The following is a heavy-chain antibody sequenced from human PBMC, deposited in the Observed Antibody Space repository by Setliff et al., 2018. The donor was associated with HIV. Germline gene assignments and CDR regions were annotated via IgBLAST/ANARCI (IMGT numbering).Heavy chain of an antibody. V-gene: IGHV3-7*01. CDR1: GGSFSGYY. J-gene: IGHJ4*02. Sequence: PSETLSLTCAVYGGSFSGYYWSWVRQAPGKGLEWVANIKEDGSDKAYVDSVKGRFTISRDNAKNSLYLQMNSLRVDDTAVYYCARDHGGKDYWGQGTLVTVSS. CDR3: ARDHGGKDY. CDR2: IKEDGSDK.